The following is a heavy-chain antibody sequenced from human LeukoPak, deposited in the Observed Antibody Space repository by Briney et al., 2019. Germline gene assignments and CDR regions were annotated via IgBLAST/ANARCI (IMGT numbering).Heavy chain of an antibody. CDR1: GFTFSSYW. J-gene: IGHJ4*02. V-gene: IGHV3-74*01. Sequence: GGSLRLSCAASGFTFSSYWMHWVRQAPGKGLVWVSRINSDGSSTSYADSVKGRFIISRDNSKNTLFLQMNNLRAEDTAVYYCARAVDCGGDCYNYWGQGTLVTVSS. CDR2: INSDGSST. D-gene: IGHD2-21*02. CDR3: ARAVDCGGDCYNY.